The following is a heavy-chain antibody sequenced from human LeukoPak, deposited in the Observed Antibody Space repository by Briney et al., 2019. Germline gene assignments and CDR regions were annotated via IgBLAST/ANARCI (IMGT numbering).Heavy chain of an antibody. J-gene: IGHJ6*03. CDR2: IIPIFGTA. V-gene: IGHV1-69*05. CDR1: AGTFSSYA. Sequence: SVKFSCNASAGTFSSYAISWVRQAPGQGLEWMGGIIPIFGTANYAQKFQGRVTITTDESTSTAYMELSSLRSEDTAVYYCVSGRIAARTVFNYYYMDVWGKGTTVTVSS. CDR3: VSGRIAARTVFNYYYMDV. D-gene: IGHD6-6*01.